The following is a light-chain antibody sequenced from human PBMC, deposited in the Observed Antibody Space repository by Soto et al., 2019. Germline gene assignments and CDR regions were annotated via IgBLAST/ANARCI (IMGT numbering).Light chain of an antibody. Sequence: IQITQSPSTLSASVGDRVTIACRASQSISTYLAWYQPTTGQSPRLLIYGVSTGDTGIPDRFSGSGSWTDCTLTISRLEPEDVEVDFCQVYGSSSKTFGQGTKVEIK. CDR2: GVS. V-gene: IGKV3-20*01. CDR1: QSISTY. J-gene: IGKJ1*01. CDR3: QVYGSSSKT.